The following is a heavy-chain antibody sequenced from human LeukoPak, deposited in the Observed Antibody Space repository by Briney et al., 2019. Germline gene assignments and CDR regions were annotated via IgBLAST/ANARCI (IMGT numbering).Heavy chain of an antibody. V-gene: IGHV1-2*02. Sequence: GASVKVSCKASGYTFTGYYMHWVRQAPGQGLEWMGWINPNSGGTNYAQKFQGRVTMTRDTSISTAYMELSRLRSDDTDVYYCARGGIVVVPAAANWFDSWGQGTLVTVSS. CDR3: ARGGIVVVPAAANWFDS. CDR1: GYTFTGYY. J-gene: IGHJ5*01. D-gene: IGHD2-2*01. CDR2: INPNSGGT.